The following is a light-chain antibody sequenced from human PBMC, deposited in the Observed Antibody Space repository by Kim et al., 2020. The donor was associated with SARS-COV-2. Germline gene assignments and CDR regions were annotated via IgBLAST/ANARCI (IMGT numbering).Light chain of an antibody. V-gene: IGKV1-5*03. CDR2: KGS. CDR3: QQYNIYPYS. Sequence: SSRDRVIITGRASQNINKWLAWSQQKPGQAPKLLIYKGSTLHTGVPSRFSGSGSGTEFSLTITSLQPDDFATNYCQQYNIYPYSFGQGTKVDIK. CDR1: QNINKW. J-gene: IGKJ2*03.